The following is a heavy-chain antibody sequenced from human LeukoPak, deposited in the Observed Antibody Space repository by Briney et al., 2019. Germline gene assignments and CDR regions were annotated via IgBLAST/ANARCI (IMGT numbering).Heavy chain of an antibody. CDR1: GYSYSNYW. V-gene: IGHV5-51*01. J-gene: IGHJ4*02. D-gene: IGHD6-19*01. CDR2: IYPDESNI. CDR3: ARHEGGGWYIDY. Sequence: GESLKISCMGSGYSYSNYWIGWVRQMPGKGLEWMGIIYPDESNIRYSPSFQGQVTISVDKSISTAYLQWSSLKASDTAIYYCARHEGGGWYIDYWGQGTLVTVSS.